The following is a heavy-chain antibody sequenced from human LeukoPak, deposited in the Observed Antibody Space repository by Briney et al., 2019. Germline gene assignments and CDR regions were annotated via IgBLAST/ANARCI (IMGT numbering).Heavy chain of an antibody. J-gene: IGHJ4*02. CDR2: IYYSGST. CDR1: GGSISSGDYY. V-gene: IGHV4-30-4*01. D-gene: IGHD3-10*01. CDR3: ARALGSGSYYLDY. Sequence: SETLSLTCTVSGGSISSGDYYWSWIRQPPGKGLEWIGYIYYSGSTYYNPSLKSRVTISVDTSENQFSLKLSSVTAADTAVYYCARALGSGSYYLDYWGQGTLVTVSS.